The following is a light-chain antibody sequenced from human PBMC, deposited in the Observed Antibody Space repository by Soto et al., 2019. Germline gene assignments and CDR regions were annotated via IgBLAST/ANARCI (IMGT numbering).Light chain of an antibody. CDR2: ATS. V-gene: IGKV1-12*01. CDR3: QQANSFPHT. J-gene: IGKJ4*01. CDR1: QNIIRW. Sequence: DIQMTKSPFSVSASVGARVIIPCRASQNIIRWLAWYQQKPGKAPQLLIYATSTLHSGVPSRFSGSGSGTDFTLTVSSLQPEDFATYYCQQANSFPHTLGGGTRVEIK.